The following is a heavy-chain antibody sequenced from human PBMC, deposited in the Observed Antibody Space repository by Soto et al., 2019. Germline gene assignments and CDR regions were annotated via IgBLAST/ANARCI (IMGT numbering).Heavy chain of an antibody. D-gene: IGHD1-26*01. J-gene: IGHJ4*02. CDR2: MQPSTGRT. Sequence: ASVKVSCTAPGYSFTSLDINWVRQTAGQGLEWMGWMQPSTGRTGYAQKFQGRVTMTRDTSINTAYMELTTLTSDDTAFYYCARGVSAGVDYWGQGTLVTVSS. CDR3: ARGVSAGVDY. V-gene: IGHV1-8*01. CDR1: GYSFTSLD.